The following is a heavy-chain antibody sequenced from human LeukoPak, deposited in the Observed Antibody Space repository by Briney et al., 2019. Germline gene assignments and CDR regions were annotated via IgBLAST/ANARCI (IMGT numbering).Heavy chain of an antibody. J-gene: IGHJ4*02. CDR1: GFTFSSYS. Sequence: GGSLRLSCAASGFTFSSYSMNWVRQAPGKGLEWVSHISSSNNTKYYADSVKGRFTISRDNAKNSLYLQMNSLRAEDTAVYYCAKFRGSEKTAIDCWGQGTLVTVSS. D-gene: IGHD6-25*01. CDR2: ISSSNNTK. CDR3: AKFRGSEKTAIDC. V-gene: IGHV3-48*01.